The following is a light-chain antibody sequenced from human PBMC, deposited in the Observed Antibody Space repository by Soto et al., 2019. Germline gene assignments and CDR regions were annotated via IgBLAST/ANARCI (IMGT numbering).Light chain of an antibody. CDR3: QQSYSTPRT. CDR1: QSISSY. CDR2: AAS. J-gene: IGKJ5*01. V-gene: IGKV1-39*01. Sequence: DIQMTQSPSSLSASVGYRVTITCRASQSISSYLNWYQQKPGRAPKLLISAASSLQSGVPSRFSGSGSGTDFTLTISSLQPEDFATYYCQQSYSTPRTFGQGTRLEIK.